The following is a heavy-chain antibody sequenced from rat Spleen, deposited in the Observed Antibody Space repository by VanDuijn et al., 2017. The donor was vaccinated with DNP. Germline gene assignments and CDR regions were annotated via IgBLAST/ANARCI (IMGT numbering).Heavy chain of an antibody. CDR3: TRSRYYDGYYHGFDY. CDR2: ISYSGSS. Sequence: EVQLQESGPGLVKPSHSLSLTCSVTGFSITTNYWGWIRKFPGNKMEWIGHISYSGSSGYNPSLKSRISITRDTSKNQFFLQLNSVNTEDTATYYCTRSRYYDGYYHGFDYWGQGVMVTVSS. V-gene: IGHV3-1*01. D-gene: IGHD1-12*03. J-gene: IGHJ2*01. CDR1: GFSITTNY.